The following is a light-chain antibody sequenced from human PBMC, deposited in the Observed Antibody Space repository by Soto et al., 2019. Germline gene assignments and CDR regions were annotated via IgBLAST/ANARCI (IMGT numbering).Light chain of an antibody. V-gene: IGLV1-40*01. Sequence: QSVLTQPPSVSGAPGQRVTISCTGSSSDIGAGYDVHWYQQLPGTAPKVPIYGNSNRPSGVPDRISGSKSGTSASLAITGLHAEDEAEYYCQSYDRSLSGYVFGTGTKLTVL. CDR1: SSDIGAGYD. CDR2: GNS. CDR3: QSYDRSLSGYV. J-gene: IGLJ1*01.